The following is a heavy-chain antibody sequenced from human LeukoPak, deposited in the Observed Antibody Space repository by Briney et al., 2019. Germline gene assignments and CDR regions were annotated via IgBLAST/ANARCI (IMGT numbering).Heavy chain of an antibody. D-gene: IGHD3-10*01. CDR1: GGSISSYY. J-gene: IGHJ3*02. CDR2: IFYSGST. CDR3: AKSNGYGLVDI. Sequence: SETLSLTCTVSGGSISSYYWSWIRQPPGRGLEWIGNIFYSGSTYYSPSLRSRVTISLDTSRNQFSLKLNSVTAADTAVYYCAKSNGYGLVDIWGQGTMVTVSS. V-gene: IGHV4-59*12.